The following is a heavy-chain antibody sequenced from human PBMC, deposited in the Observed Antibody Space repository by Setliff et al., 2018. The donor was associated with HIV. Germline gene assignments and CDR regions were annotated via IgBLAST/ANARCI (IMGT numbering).Heavy chain of an antibody. CDR3: ARQPLYNDYDWRSYYFDY. Sequence: PSETLSLTCAVYGGSFSGYYWGWIRQPPGKGLEWIGNVYHTGSTYYSPSLNSRFTISVDTSKNQFSLKLRSVTAADTAVYYCARQPLYNDYDWRSYYFDYWGQGSLVTVSS. CDR2: VYHTGST. D-gene: IGHD5-12*01. V-gene: IGHV4-34*01. J-gene: IGHJ4*02. CDR1: GGSFSGYY.